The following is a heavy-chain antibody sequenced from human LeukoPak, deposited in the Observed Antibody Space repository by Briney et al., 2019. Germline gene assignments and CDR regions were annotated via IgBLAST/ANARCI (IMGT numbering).Heavy chain of an antibody. J-gene: IGHJ4*02. D-gene: IGHD2-8*02. Sequence: GGSLRLSCAVSGFTFSTYDMSWVRQAPGKGLEWVSAISGSGGSTYYADSVKGRFTISRDNSKNTLYLQLKSLRAEDTAVYYCAKDSSGGTYFDYWGQGTLVTVSS. CDR3: AKDSSGGTYFDY. CDR1: GFTFSTYD. CDR2: ISGSGGST. V-gene: IGHV3-23*01.